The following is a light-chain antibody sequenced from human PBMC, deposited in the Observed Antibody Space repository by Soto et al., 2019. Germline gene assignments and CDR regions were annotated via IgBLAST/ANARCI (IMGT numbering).Light chain of an antibody. J-gene: IGKJ1*01. CDR3: QQGNTYST. CDR1: QRIGSW. Sequence: DIQLTQSPSILSASVGDRVTITCRASQRIGSWLAWYQQKPGKAPNLLIFQTSDLESGVPSRFSGSGSGTEFTLTISSLQPDDFATYYCQQGNTYSTFGQGTKVETK. CDR2: QTS. V-gene: IGKV1-5*03.